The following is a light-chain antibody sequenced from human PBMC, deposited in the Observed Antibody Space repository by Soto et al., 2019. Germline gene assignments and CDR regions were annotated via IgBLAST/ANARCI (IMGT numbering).Light chain of an antibody. CDR1: QSISSW. J-gene: IGKJ2*01. V-gene: IGKV1-5*03. CDR2: KAS. CDR3: QQYNSYPYT. Sequence: DIQMTQSPSTLSASVGDRVTITCRASQSISSWLAWYQQKPGKAPKLLIYKASSLESGVPSRFSGSGSGTEFTLTISSLQPDDFATDYCQQYNSYPYTFGQGTKLEI.